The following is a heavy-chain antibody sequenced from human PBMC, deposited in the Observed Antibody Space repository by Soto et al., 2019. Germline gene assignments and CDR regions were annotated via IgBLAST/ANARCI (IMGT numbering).Heavy chain of an antibody. CDR2: VYYSGST. Sequence: QVLLEESGPGLVKPSQTLSLTCTVAGGSVSSGYHYWSWIRQPPGKGLEWIGYVYYSGSTYYNPSLGSRVNISIDTSKNQFSLKLNPVTASDAAVYFCATESSGSSPLHFDFWGQGALVSVSS. J-gene: IGHJ4*02. D-gene: IGHD3-22*01. CDR1: GGSVSSGYHY. V-gene: IGHV4-30-4*01. CDR3: ATESSGSSPLHFDF.